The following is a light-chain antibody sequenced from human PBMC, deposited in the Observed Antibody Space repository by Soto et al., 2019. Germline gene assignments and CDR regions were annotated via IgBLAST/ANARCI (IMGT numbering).Light chain of an antibody. Sequence: SVLTQPPSASGTPGQRVTISCSGASSNIGTYTVNWYQQLPGMAPKLLIHSNSHRPSGVPDRFSGSKSGTSASLAISGLQSEDEANYHCGTWDDSLNAMVFGGGTKLTVL. CDR2: SNS. J-gene: IGLJ3*02. CDR1: SSNIGTYT. V-gene: IGLV1-44*01. CDR3: GTWDDSLNAMV.